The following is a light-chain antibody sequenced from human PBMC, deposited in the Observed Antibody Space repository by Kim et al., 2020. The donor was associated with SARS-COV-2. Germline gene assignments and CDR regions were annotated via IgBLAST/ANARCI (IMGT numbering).Light chain of an antibody. V-gene: IGKV3-20*01. CDR1: QSVRNNY. J-gene: IGKJ1*01. CDR2: GAS. Sequence: ETVLTQSPGTLSLSPGERGTLSCRASQSVRNNYLAWYQQKPGQAPRLLIYGASSRATGIPDRFSGSGSGTDFTLTISRLEPEDFAVYYCQQYGSSPRFGQGTKVEIK. CDR3: QQYGSSPR.